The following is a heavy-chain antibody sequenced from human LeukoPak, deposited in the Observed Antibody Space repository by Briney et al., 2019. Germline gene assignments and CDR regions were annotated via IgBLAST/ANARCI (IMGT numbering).Heavy chain of an antibody. CDR1: GGSFSGYY. CDR2: VNHSGST. J-gene: IGHJ3*02. CDR3: ARSSSSWTDAFDI. D-gene: IGHD6-13*01. Sequence: SETLSLTCAVYGGSFSGYYWSWIRQPPGKGLEWIGEVNHSGSTNYNPSLKSRVTISVDTSKNQFSMKLSSVTAADTAVYYCARSSSSWTDAFDIWGQGTMVTVSS. V-gene: IGHV4-34*01.